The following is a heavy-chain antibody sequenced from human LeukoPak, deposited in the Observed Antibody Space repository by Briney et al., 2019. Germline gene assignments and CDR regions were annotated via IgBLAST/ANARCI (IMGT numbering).Heavy chain of an antibody. CDR3: AKGNCSSTSCSRVFGY. CDR2: ISGSGGST. Sequence: GGSLRLSCAASGFTFSSYAMSWVRQAPGKGLEWVSAISGSGGSTYYADSVKGRFTISRDNSKSTLYLQMNSLRAEDTAVYYCAKGNCSSTSCSRVFGYWGQGTLVTVSS. V-gene: IGHV3-23*01. D-gene: IGHD2-2*01. CDR1: GFTFSSYA. J-gene: IGHJ4*02.